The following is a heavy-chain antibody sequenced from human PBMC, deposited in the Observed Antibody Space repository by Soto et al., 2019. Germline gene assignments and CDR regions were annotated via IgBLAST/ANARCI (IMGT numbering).Heavy chain of an antibody. CDR3: ATLVVGDIVVVPAYYFDY. CDR2: ISSSSSYI. V-gene: IGHV3-21*01. Sequence: GGSLRLSCAASGFTFSSYSMNWVRQAPGKGLEWVSSISSSSSYIYYADSVKGRFTISRDNAKNSLYLQMNSLRAEDTAVYYCATLVVGDIVVVPAYYFDYWGQGTLVTVSS. J-gene: IGHJ4*02. CDR1: GFTFSSYS. D-gene: IGHD2-2*01.